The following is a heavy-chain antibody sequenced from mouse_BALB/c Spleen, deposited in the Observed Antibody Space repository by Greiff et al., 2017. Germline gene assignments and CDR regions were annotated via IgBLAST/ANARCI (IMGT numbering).Heavy chain of an antibody. J-gene: IGHJ4*01. CDR2: INPSTGYT. V-gene: IGHV1-7*01. Sequence: QVQLKQSGAELAKPGASVKMSCKASGYTFTSYWMHWVKQRPGQGLEWIGYINPSTGYTEYNQKFKDKATLTADKSSSTAYMQLSSLTSEDSAVYYCARSYFAMDYWGQGTSVTVSS. CDR3: ARSYFAMDY. CDR1: GYTFTSYW.